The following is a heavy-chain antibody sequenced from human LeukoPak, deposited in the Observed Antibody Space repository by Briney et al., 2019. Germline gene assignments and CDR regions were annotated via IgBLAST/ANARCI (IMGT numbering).Heavy chain of an antibody. CDR2: IYYSGST. V-gene: IGHV4-39*07. J-gene: IGHJ6*03. CDR1: GGSISSSSYY. Sequence: SETLSLTCIVSGGSISSSSYYWGWIRQPPGKGLEWIGSIYYSGSTYYNPSLKSRVTISVDTSKNQFSLKLSSVTAADTAVYYCARLGRNWNCVEHYYYYYMDVWGKGTTVTVSS. D-gene: IGHD1-7*01. CDR3: ARLGRNWNCVEHYYYYYMDV.